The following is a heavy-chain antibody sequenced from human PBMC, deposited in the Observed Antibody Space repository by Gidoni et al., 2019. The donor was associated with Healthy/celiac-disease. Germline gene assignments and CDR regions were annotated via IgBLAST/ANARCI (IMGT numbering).Heavy chain of an antibody. Sequence: PGQGLEWMGGIMPIFGTANYAQKFQGRVTSTADESTSTAYMELSSLRSEDTAVYYCARGGPYCSSTSCSTSYYYYYGMDVWGQGTTVTVSS. CDR3: ARGGPYCSSTSCSTSYYYYYGMDV. CDR2: IMPIFGTA. D-gene: IGHD2-2*01. J-gene: IGHJ6*02. V-gene: IGHV1-69*01.